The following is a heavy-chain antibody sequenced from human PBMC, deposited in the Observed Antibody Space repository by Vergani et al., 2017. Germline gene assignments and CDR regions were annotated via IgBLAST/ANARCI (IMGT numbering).Heavy chain of an antibody. CDR1: GGSITNNF. J-gene: IGHJ4*02. Sequence: QVQLQESGPGLVKPSETLSLTCTVSGGSITNNFWSWIRRPPGKGLEWIGYIHHSGATNSKSSLRSRVSISIDTSKNQFSLKLISVTAADTAVYYCARHNLYGDSQTGLDYWGLGTLVIVSS. D-gene: IGHD4-17*01. CDR3: ARHNLYGDSQTGLDY. CDR2: IHHSGAT. V-gene: IGHV4-59*08.